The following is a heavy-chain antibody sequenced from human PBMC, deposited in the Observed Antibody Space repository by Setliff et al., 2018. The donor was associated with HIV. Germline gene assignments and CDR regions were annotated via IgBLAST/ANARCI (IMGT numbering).Heavy chain of an antibody. J-gene: IGHJ6*03. CDR1: GFTFNTYA. CDR3: ARVFWYGLPQIYYYMDV. D-gene: IGHD2-8*02. CDR2: ISGSGGST. V-gene: IGHV3-23*01. Sequence: LRLSCAASGFTFNTYAMSWVRQAPGKGLEWVSAISGSGGSTYYADSVKGRFTISRDNSKNTLYLQMNSLRAEDTAVYYCARVFWYGLPQIYYYMDVWGKGTTVTVSS.